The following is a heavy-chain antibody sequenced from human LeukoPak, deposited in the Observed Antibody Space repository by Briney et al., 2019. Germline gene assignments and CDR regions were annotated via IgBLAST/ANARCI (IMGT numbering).Heavy chain of an antibody. V-gene: IGHV3-7*01. D-gene: IGHD2-8*02. CDR3: ARVRTEWYIDL. Sequence: QPGGSLRLSCAGSGFIFNSHWMTWVRQAPGMGLEWVGNIRQDGDEKFYADSVRGRFTISRDNAKNSLYLHLNSLRAEDTAIYCARVRTEWYIDLWGRGTLVTVSP. CDR2: IRQDGDEK. CDR1: GFIFNSHW. J-gene: IGHJ2*01.